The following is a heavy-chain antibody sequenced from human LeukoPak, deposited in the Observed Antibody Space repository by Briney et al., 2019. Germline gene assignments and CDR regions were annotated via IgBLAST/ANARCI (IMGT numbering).Heavy chain of an antibody. CDR2: IRYDGSNK. D-gene: IGHD6-25*01. CDR1: GFTFSSYG. J-gene: IGHJ4*02. V-gene: IGHV3-30*02. CDR3: AKDQWRSSAGLFDY. Sequence: GGSPRLSCAASGFTFSSYGMHWVRQAPGKGLEWVAFIRYDGSNKYYADSVKGRFTISRDNSKNTLYLQMNSLRAEDTAVYYCAKDQWRSSAGLFDYWGQGTLVTVSS.